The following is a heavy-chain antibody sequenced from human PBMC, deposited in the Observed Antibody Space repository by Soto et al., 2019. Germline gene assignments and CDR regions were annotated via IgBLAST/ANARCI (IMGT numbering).Heavy chain of an antibody. CDR2: IYGSGAV. Sequence: EVQLVESGGGLVQPGRSLRLSCAASGFTVRGSAMHWVRQVKGGGLEWVAGIYGSGAVGYVGAVRGRFTISRDVAKNSLHLQMNSLTIEDTALYYCVGEILSGGGDVWGQGTTVTGSS. V-gene: IGHV3-9*01. CDR3: VGEILSGGGDV. CDR1: GFTVRGSA. J-gene: IGHJ6*02. D-gene: IGHD3-10*01.